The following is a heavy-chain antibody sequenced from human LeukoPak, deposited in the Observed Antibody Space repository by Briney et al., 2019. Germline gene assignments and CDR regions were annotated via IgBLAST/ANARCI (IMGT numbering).Heavy chain of an antibody. J-gene: IGHJ6*03. D-gene: IGHD3-10*01. Sequence: PGGSLRLSCAASGFTFDNYGINWVRQAPGKGLEWVSRIHWNGGRTGYADSVKGRFTISRDNAKNSLYLQMNSLRAEDTAVYYCAVLLMAFYYGSGTYMDVWGKGTTVTISS. V-gene: IGHV3-20*04. CDR3: AVLLMAFYYGSGTYMDV. CDR2: IHWNGGRT. CDR1: GFTFDNYG.